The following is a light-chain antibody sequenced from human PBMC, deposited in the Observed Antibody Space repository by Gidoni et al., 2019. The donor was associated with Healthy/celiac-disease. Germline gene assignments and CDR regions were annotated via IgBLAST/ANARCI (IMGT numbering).Light chain of an antibody. Sequence: DIQMPQSPSSLSASVGDRVTITCQASQDISNYLNWYQQKPGKAPKLLIYDASNLETGVPSRFSGSGSGTDFTFTISSLQPEDIATYYCQQYDNLLGTFGPGTKVEIK. J-gene: IGKJ3*01. CDR1: QDISNY. CDR3: QQYDNLLGT. V-gene: IGKV1-33*01. CDR2: DAS.